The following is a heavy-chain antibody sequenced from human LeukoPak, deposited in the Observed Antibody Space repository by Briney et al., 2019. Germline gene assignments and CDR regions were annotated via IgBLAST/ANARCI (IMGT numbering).Heavy chain of an antibody. V-gene: IGHV1-18*01. CDR3: ARDRAIFGASYGMDV. J-gene: IGHJ6*02. Sequence: GGSVKVSCKASGYTFSSYGISWVRQAPGQGLEGMGWISAYNGNTNYAQKLQGRVTMTTDTSTSTAYMELRSLRSDDTAVYYCARDRAIFGASYGMDVWGQGTTVTVSS. CDR2: ISAYNGNT. CDR1: GYTFSSYG. D-gene: IGHD3-3*01.